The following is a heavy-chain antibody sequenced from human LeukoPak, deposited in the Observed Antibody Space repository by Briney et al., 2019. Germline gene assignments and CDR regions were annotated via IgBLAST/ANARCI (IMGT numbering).Heavy chain of an antibody. V-gene: IGHV4-39*07. Sequence: PSETLSLTCTVSSGSISASSFYWGWIRQPPGKGLDWIGSIYYSGNTNYNPSLKSRVTISVDTSKNQFSLKLTSVTAADTAIYYCARRHGSGDWFDPWGQGTLVTVSS. J-gene: IGHJ5*02. CDR2: IYYSGNT. CDR3: ARRHGSGDWFDP. CDR1: SGSISASSFY. D-gene: IGHD3-10*01.